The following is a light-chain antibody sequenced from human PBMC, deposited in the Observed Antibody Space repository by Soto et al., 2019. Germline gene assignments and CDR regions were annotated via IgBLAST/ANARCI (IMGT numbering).Light chain of an antibody. CDR1: SSNIGSNT. CDR3: ATWDDGLFGPV. CDR2: SDD. Sequence: QLVLTQPPSASGTPGQRVTISCSGSSSNIGSNTVTWYHQLPGTAPKLLIYSDDHRPSGVPGRFSGSKSGTSASLAISGLQSEDEGDYFCATWDDGLFGPVFGGGTKLTVL. V-gene: IGLV1-44*01. J-gene: IGLJ3*02.